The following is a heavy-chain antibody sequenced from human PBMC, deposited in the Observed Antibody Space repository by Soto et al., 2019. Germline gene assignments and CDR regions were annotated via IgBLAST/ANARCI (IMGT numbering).Heavy chain of an antibody. D-gene: IGHD4-17*01. V-gene: IGHV3-21*01. J-gene: IGHJ3*01. CDR1: GFTFSSYS. CDR3: AGTTVTTGLYAFDL. Sequence: EVQLVESGGGLVKPGGSLRLSCAASGFTFSSYSMNWVRQAPGKGLEWVSSISSSSSYIYYADSVKGRFTISRDNAKNSLYLQMNSLRAEDTAVYYCAGTTVTTGLYAFDLWGQGTMVTVSS. CDR2: ISSSSSYI.